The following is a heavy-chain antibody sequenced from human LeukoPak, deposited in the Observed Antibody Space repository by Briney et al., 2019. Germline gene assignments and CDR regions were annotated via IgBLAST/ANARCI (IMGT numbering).Heavy chain of an antibody. CDR3: ARGGPRTTWNYYYYMDV. Sequence: GGSLRLSCAASGFTFSSYDMHWVRQATGKGLEWVSAIGTAGDTYYPGSVKGRFTISRENAKNSLYPQMNSLRAGDTAVYYCARGGPRTTWNYYYYMDVWGKGTTVTISS. J-gene: IGHJ6*03. CDR1: GFTFSSYD. D-gene: IGHD1-1*01. V-gene: IGHV3-13*01. CDR2: IGTAGDT.